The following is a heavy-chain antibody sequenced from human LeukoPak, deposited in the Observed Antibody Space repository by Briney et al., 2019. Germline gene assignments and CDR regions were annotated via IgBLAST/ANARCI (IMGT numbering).Heavy chain of an antibody. CDR1: GFTFSSYS. Sequence: GGSLRLSCAASGFTFSSYSMNWVRQAPGKGLELVSSISTSSSHMYYADSVKGRFTISRDNARNLLYLQMNSLRAEDTAVYYCARGSEWELLSCDHWGQGTLVTVSS. CDR2: ISTSSSHM. D-gene: IGHD1-26*01. J-gene: IGHJ5*02. V-gene: IGHV3-21*01. CDR3: ARGSEWELLSCDH.